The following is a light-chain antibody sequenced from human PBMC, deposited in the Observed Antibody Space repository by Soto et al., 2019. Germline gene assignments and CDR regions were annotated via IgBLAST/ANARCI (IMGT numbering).Light chain of an antibody. CDR2: AAS. J-gene: IGKJ1*01. Sequence: DIQMTQSPSSLSASVGDRVTITCRASQSISSYLNWYQQKPGKAPKLLIYAASSLQIGVPSRFSGSGSGTDFTLTISRLQPEDFATYYCQQSYSTPWTFGQGTKVEIK. CDR3: QQSYSTPWT. CDR1: QSISSY. V-gene: IGKV1-39*01.